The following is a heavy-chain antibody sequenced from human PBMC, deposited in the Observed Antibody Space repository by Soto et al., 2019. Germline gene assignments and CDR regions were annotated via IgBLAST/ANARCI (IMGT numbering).Heavy chain of an antibody. D-gene: IGHD3-10*01. Sequence: HVQLVESGGGVVQPGRSLRLSCAASGFTFSSYGMHWVRQAPGKGLEWVATIWYDGTNTYYADSVKGRFTISRDNSKNALYLQMTSLRAEDTAVYYCAREARLLWFGELSFDYWGQGTLVAVSS. CDR3: AREARLLWFGELSFDY. CDR1: GFTFSSYG. J-gene: IGHJ4*02. CDR2: IWYDGTNT. V-gene: IGHV3-33*01.